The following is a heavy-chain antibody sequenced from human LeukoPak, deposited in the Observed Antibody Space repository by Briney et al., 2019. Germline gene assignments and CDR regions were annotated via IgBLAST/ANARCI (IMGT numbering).Heavy chain of an antibody. CDR3: ARGSSGFTDYYYGMDV. V-gene: IGHV5-51*01. D-gene: IGHD6-19*01. CDR2: IYPGDSDT. CDR1: GYSFTSYW. J-gene: IGHJ6*02. Sequence: GESLKISCKGSGYSFTSYWIGWVRQMPGKGLEWMGIIYPGDSDTRYSPSFQGQVTISADKSISTAYLQWSSLKASDTAMYYCARGSSGFTDYYYGMDVWGQGTTVTVYS.